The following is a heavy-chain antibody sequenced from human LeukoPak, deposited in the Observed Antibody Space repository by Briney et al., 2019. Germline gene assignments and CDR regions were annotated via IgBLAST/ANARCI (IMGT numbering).Heavy chain of an antibody. V-gene: IGHV4-39*07. CDR3: ASIVWFGEGAFDI. CDR1: GGSISSSSYY. D-gene: IGHD3-10*01. Sequence: PSETLSLTCTVSGGSISSSSYYWGWIRQPPGKGLEWIGSIYYSGSTYYNPSLKSRVTISVDTSKNQFSLKLSSVTAADTAVYYCASIVWFGEGAFDIWGQGTMVTVSS. CDR2: IYYSGST. J-gene: IGHJ3*02.